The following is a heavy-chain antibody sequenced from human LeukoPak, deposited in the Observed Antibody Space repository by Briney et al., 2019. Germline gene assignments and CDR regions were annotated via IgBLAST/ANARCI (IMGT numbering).Heavy chain of an antibody. D-gene: IGHD2-15*01. CDR1: GFSFSSYW. CDR3: AKGIVVVVVDQYLHH. V-gene: IGHV3-7*01. J-gene: IGHJ1*01. Sequence: RSGGSLRLSCAASGFSFSSYWMSWVRQAPGKGLEWVANIKQDGSEKYYVESVKGRFTISRDNAKNSLYLQMNSLRAEDTAVYYCAKGIVVVVVDQYLHHWGQGTLVTVSS. CDR2: IKQDGSEK.